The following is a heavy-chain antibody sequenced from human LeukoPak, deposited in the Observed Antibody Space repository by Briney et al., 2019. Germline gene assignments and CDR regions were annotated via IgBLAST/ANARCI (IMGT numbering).Heavy chain of an antibody. CDR3: AGLGYCSGGSCYSGYYGMDV. CDR1: GFTFSSYS. CDR2: ISSSSNYI. D-gene: IGHD2-15*01. J-gene: IGHJ6*02. Sequence: VKPGGSLRLSCVASGFTFSSYSMNWVRQAPGKGLEWVSSISSSSNYIYYADSVKGRFTISRDNAKNSLYLQMNSLRAEDTAVYYCAGLGYCSGGSCYSGYYGMDVWGQGTTVTVS. V-gene: IGHV3-21*01.